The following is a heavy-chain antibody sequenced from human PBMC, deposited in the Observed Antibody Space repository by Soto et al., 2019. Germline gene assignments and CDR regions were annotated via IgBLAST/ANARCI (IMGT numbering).Heavy chain of an antibody. Sequence: GGSLRLSCAASGFTFSSYSMNWVRQAPGKGLEWVSYISSSSSTIYYADSVKGRFTISRDNAKNSLYLQMNSLRAEDTAVYYCARDSSSWYETNWFDPWGQGTLVTVSS. V-gene: IGHV3-48*01. J-gene: IGHJ5*02. CDR3: ARDSSSWYETNWFDP. CDR1: GFTFSSYS. D-gene: IGHD6-13*01. CDR2: ISSSSSTI.